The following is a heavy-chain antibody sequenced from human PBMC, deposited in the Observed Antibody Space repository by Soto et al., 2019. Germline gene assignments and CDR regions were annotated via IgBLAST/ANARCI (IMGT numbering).Heavy chain of an antibody. CDR3: ARVGEAAIDY. CDR2: IYYSGST. D-gene: IGHD2-15*01. J-gene: IGHJ4*02. V-gene: IGHV4-31*01. Sequence: QVQLQESGPGLVKPSQTLSLTCTVSGGSISSGGYYWSWIRQHPGKGLEWIGYIYYSGSTYYNPSLKXXVXIXPDTSKNQFSLKLSSVTAADTAVYYCARVGEAAIDYWGQGTLVTVSS. CDR1: GGSISSGGYY.